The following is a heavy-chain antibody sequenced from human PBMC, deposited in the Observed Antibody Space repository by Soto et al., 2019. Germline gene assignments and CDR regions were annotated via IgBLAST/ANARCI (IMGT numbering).Heavy chain of an antibody. J-gene: IGHJ5*02. CDR2: ISASGGGT. D-gene: IGHD2-2*01. CDR3: AKSCTATTSCYGS. CDR1: GFTFNNYA. V-gene: IGHV3-23*01. Sequence: GGSLRLSCAASGFTFNNYAMTWVRRAPGKGLEWVSSISASGGGTFYADSVKGRFIISRDSSKNTLYLQMNSLRVEDTAVYYCAKSCTATTSCYGSWGQGARVTVSS.